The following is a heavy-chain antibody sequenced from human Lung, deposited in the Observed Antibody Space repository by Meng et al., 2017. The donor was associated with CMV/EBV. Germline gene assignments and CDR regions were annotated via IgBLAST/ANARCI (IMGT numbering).Heavy chain of an antibody. D-gene: IGHD1-1*01. CDR3: ARGTGTTQHYFYY. CDR2: VSDSGSA. CDR1: RASISSFY. J-gene: IGHJ4*02. Sequence: SETLSLXCTLSRASISSFYWSWIRQPPGKGLQWIGYVSDSGSAKYNPSLESRGTISIDRSRNQFYLNLNSVTAADTAMYFCARGTGTTQHYFYYWGQGRLVTVSS. V-gene: IGHV4-59*01.